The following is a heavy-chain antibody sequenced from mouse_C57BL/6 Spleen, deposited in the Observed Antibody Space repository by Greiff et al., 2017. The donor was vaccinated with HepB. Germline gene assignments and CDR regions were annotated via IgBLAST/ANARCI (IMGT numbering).Heavy chain of an antibody. CDR1: GYSFTSYY. V-gene: IGHV1-66*01. D-gene: IGHD4-1*01. CDR2: IYPGSGNT. Sequence: VKLMESGPELVKPGASVKISCKASGYSFTSYYIHWVKQRPGQGLEWIGWIYPGSGNTKYNEKFKGKATLTADTSSSTAYMQLSSLTSEDSAVYYCARGKLGPIDYWGQGTTLTVSS. CDR3: ARGKLGPIDY. J-gene: IGHJ2*01.